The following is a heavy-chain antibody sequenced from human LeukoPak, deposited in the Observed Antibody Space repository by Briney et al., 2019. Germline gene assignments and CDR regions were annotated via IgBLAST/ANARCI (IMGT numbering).Heavy chain of an antibody. CDR3: ARGVAGTALDY. Sequence: SETLSLTCTVSGGSISNNYWSWFRQPPGKGLEWIGDIYYSGSTYYNPSLKSRVTISVDRSKNQFSLKLSSVTAADTAVYYCARGVAGTALDYWGQGTLVTVFS. J-gene: IGHJ4*02. D-gene: IGHD1-14*01. V-gene: IGHV4-59*12. CDR1: GGSISNNY. CDR2: IYYSGST.